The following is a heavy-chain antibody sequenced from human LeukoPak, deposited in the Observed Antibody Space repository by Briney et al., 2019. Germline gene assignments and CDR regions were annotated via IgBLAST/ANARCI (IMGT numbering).Heavy chain of an antibody. CDR2: ISGSGGST. CDR1: GFTFSSYA. CDR3: AKGGSGSYYIAGHYFDY. V-gene: IGHV3-23*01. D-gene: IGHD1-26*01. Sequence: GGSLRLSCAASGFTFSSYAMSWVRQAPGKGREWVSAISGSGGSTYYADSVKGRFTISRDNSKNTLYLQMNSLRAEDTAVYYCAKGGSGSYYIAGHYFDYWGQGTLVTVSS. J-gene: IGHJ4*02.